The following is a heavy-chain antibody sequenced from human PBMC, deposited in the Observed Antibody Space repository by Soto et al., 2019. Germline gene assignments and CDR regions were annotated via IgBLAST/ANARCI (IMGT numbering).Heavy chain of an antibody. CDR1: GFTFNIYW. D-gene: IGHD2-2*01. CDR2: IKKDGSEK. CDR3: AREEGRYCSSTTCYSRFDP. V-gene: IGHV3-7*01. J-gene: IGHJ5*02. Sequence: PGGSLRLSCAASGFTFNIYWMSWVRQAPGKGLEWVANIKKDGSEKYYVDSVKGRFTISGDNAKNSVYLQMDSLRAEDTAVYYCAREEGRYCSSTTCYSRFDPWGQGTVVTVSS.